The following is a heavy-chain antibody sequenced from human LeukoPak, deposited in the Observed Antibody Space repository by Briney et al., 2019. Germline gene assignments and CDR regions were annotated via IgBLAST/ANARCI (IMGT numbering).Heavy chain of an antibody. V-gene: IGHV3-23*01. CDR1: GFTLSSYV. Sequence: PGRSLRLSCAGSGFTLSSYVMHWVRQAPGRGLEWVSSLSEGGDTAYYADSVKGRFTIYRDNSRDTLYLQVNSLRADDTALYYCAFSPLGDNYGFPYWGQGALVIVSS. D-gene: IGHD5-18*01. CDR2: LSEGGDTA. CDR3: AFSPLGDNYGFPY. J-gene: IGHJ4*02.